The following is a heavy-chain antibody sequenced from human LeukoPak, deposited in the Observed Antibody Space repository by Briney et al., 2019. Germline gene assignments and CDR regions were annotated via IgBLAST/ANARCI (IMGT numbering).Heavy chain of an antibody. V-gene: IGHV1-18*01. Sequence: ASVKVSCKASGYTFSNFGISWVRQAPGQGLEWMGWISPHNDNTNYAQKLQGRVTMTTDTSTSTAYMELRSLRSDDTAVYRCARGKYSLYYYYYMDVWGKGTTVTVSS. CDR1: GYTFSNFG. CDR2: ISPHNDNT. J-gene: IGHJ6*03. CDR3: ARGKYSLYYYYYMDV. D-gene: IGHD6-6*01.